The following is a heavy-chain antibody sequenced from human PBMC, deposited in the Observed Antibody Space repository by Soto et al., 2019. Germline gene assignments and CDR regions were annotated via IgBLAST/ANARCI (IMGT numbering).Heavy chain of an antibody. CDR2: ISGYNGNT. Sequence: QVQLVQSGAEVKKPGASVKVSCKASGYTFTIYGISWVRLAPGQGLEWMGWISGYNGNTDYAHNLRDRVTLTTDASTSSVYMELRSRRSDHTAVYYCARVDYYYSSGYYGYWGQGTLITVSS. J-gene: IGHJ4*02. CDR1: GYTFTIYG. CDR3: ARVDYYYSSGYYGY. V-gene: IGHV1-18*04. D-gene: IGHD3-22*01.